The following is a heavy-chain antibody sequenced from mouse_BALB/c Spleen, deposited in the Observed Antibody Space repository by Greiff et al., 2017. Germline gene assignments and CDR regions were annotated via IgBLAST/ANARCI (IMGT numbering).Heavy chain of an antibody. CDR2: ISYSGST. V-gene: IGHV3-2*02. J-gene: IGHJ4*01. CDR1: GYSITSDYA. CDR3: ARRGYLRGGAMDY. D-gene: IGHD5-1*01. Sequence: EVQLQESGPGLVKPSQSLSLTCTVTGYSITSDYAWNWIRQFPGNKLEWMGYISYSGSTSYNPSLKSRISITRDTSKNQFFLQLNSVTTEDTATYYCARRGYLRGGAMDYWGQGTSVTVSS.